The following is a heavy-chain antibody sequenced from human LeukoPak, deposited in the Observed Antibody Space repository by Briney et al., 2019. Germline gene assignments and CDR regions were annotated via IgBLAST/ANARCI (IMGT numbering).Heavy chain of an antibody. CDR1: GGSISSGSYY. V-gene: IGHV4-61*02. Sequence: SETLSLTCTVSGGSISSGSYYWSWIRQPAGKGLEWIGRIYTSGSTNYNPSIKSRVTISVDTSKTQFSLKLSSVTAADTAVYYCARHRALAVRGVIIISHYYYMDVWGKGTTVTISS. D-gene: IGHD3-10*01. CDR3: ARHRALAVRGVIIISHYYYMDV. J-gene: IGHJ6*03. CDR2: IYTSGST.